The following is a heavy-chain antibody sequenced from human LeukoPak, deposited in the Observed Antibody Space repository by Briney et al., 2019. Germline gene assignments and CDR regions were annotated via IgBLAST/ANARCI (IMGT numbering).Heavy chain of an antibody. V-gene: IGHV4-39*01. D-gene: IGHD1-20*01. J-gene: IGHJ4*01. CDR2: IYYSGST. CDR3: ARHNWNGGFDC. CDR1: GGFISSSSYY. Sequence: NPAETWSLTCTVFGGFISSSSYYWGGIRQPPGKGLEWIASIYYSGSTYYNPSLKSRVTISVDTSKNQFSLKLSSVTAADTAVYYCARHNWNGGFDCWGHGILVCVS.